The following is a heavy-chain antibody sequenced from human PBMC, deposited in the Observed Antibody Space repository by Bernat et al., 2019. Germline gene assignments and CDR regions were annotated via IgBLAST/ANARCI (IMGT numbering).Heavy chain of an antibody. J-gene: IGHJ5*01. CDR2: TYYKSKWYN. D-gene: IGHD6-13*01. CDR3: ARGVGSSSWYGNTKALQKWLDP. Sequence: QVQLQQSGPGLVKPSQTLSLTCAISGDSVSSNSAAWNWIRQSPSRGLEWLGRTYYKSKWYNDYAVSVTSRRTINPDTAKNQLSLQLNSVTHDDTVVDYGARGVGSSSWYGNTKALQKWLDPWGQGTLVTVSS. V-gene: IGHV6-1*01. CDR1: GDSVSSNSAA.